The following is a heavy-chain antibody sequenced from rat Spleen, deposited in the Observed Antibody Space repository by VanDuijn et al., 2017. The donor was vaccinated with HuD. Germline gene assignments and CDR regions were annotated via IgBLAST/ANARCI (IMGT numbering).Heavy chain of an antibody. J-gene: IGHJ2*01. Sequence: EVQLVESGGGLVQPGRSLKLSCAASGFTFSNYDMAWVRQAPTKGLEWVASISPTGGNTYYRDSVKGRFTISRDNAKSTLYLQMDSLRSEDTATYYCATDTTLYFDYWGQGVMVTVSS. V-gene: IGHV5-19*01. D-gene: IGHD1-5*01. CDR3: ATDTTLYFDY. CDR2: ISPTGGNT. CDR1: GFTFSNYD.